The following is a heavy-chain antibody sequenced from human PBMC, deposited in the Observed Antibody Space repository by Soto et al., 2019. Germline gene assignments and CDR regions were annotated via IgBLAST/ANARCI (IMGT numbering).Heavy chain of an antibody. V-gene: IGHV1-69*13. D-gene: IGHD1-26*01. Sequence: SVKVSCKASRGTFSSYAISWVRQAPGQGLEWMGGIIPIFGTANYAQKFQGRVTITADESTSTAYMELSSLRSEDTAVYYCARDTGIVGATPYYYGMDVWGQGTTVTVSS. CDR1: RGTFSSYA. J-gene: IGHJ6*02. CDR3: ARDTGIVGATPYYYGMDV. CDR2: IIPIFGTA.